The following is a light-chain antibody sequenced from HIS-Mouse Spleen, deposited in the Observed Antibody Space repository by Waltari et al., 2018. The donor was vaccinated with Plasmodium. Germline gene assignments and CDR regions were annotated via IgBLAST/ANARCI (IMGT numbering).Light chain of an antibody. Sequence: SYELTQPPSVSVSPGQTARSPCSGDSLPTNYAYWYQQKSGQAPGLVIYEDSKRPSGIPERFSGSSSGTMATLTISGAQVEDEADYYCYSTDSSGNHRVFGGGTKLTVL. J-gene: IGLJ3*02. CDR3: YSTDSSGNHRV. V-gene: IGLV3-10*01. CDR2: EDS. CDR1: SLPTNY.